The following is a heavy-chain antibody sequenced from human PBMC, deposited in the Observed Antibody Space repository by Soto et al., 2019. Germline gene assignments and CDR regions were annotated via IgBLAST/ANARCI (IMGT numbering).Heavy chain of an antibody. J-gene: IGHJ5*02. CDR3: ARGAGSGSYWDWCDP. CDR1: GFTFSSYG. Sequence: QVQLVESGGGVVQPGRSLRLSCAASGFTFSSYGMHWVRQAPGKGLEWVAVIWYDGSNKYYADSVKGRFTISRDNSKNTLYLQMNSLRAEDTAVYYCARGAGSGSYWDWCDPWGQGTLVTVSS. CDR2: IWYDGSNK. V-gene: IGHV3-33*01. D-gene: IGHD3-10*01.